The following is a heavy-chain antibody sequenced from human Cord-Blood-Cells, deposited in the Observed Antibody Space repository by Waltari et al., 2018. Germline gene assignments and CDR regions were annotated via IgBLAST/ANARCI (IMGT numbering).Heavy chain of an antibody. CDR1: GGSFSGYY. D-gene: IGHD6-19*01. Sequence: QVQLQQWGAGLLKPSETLSLTCAVDGGSFSGYYWSWIRQPPGKGLEWIGEINHSGSTNYNPSLKSRVTISVDTSKNQFSLKLSSVTAADTAVYYCARSTSYSSGWYYFDYWGQGTLVTVSS. J-gene: IGHJ4*02. V-gene: IGHV4-34*01. CDR3: ARSTSYSSGWYYFDY. CDR2: INHSGST.